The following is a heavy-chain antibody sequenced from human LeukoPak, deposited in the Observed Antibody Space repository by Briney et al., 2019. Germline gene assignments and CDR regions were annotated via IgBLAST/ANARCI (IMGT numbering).Heavy chain of an antibody. J-gene: IGHJ3*02. D-gene: IGHD3-3*01. CDR3: ARGVVTVAFDI. V-gene: IGHV4-61*05. CDR2: IYYSGST. CDR1: GGSISSSSYY. Sequence: SETLSLTCTVSGGSISSSSYYWGWIRQPPGKGLEWIGYIYYSGSTNYNPSLKSRVTISVDKSKNQFSLKLSSVTAADTAVYYCARGVVTVAFDIWGQGTMVTVSS.